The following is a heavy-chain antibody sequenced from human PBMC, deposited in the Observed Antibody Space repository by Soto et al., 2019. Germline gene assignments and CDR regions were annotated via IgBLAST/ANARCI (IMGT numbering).Heavy chain of an antibody. CDR1: GGSFSGYY. J-gene: IGHJ3*02. CDR3: ARVPYYYDSSGPTGAFDI. Sequence: ETLSLTCAVYGGSFSGYYWSWIRQPPGKGLEWIGEINHSGSTNYNPSLKSRVTISVDTSKNQFSLKLSSVTAADTAVYYCARVPYYYDSSGPTGAFDIWGQGTMVTVSS. CDR2: INHSGST. D-gene: IGHD3-22*01. V-gene: IGHV4-34*01.